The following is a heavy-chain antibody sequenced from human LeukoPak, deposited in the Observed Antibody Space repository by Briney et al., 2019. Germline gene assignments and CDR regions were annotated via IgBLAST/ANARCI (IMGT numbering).Heavy chain of an antibody. D-gene: IGHD3-22*01. CDR1: SGSINSGGYS. V-gene: IGHV4-30-2*01. CDR3: ARLFDSSGYYHFDY. J-gene: IGHJ4*02. CDR2: ISHSGST. Sequence: SETLSLTCAVSSGSINSGGYSWSWIRQPPGKGLEYIAYISHSGSTYYNSSLKTRVTISKDRSKNQFSLKLSSVTAADMAVYYCARLFDSSGYYHFDYWGQGILVTVSS.